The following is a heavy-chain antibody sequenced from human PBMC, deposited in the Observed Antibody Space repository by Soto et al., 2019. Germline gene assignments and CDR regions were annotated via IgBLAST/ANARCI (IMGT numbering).Heavy chain of an antibody. V-gene: IGHV3-23*01. CDR3: AKDPVVAPGYGATNYFDY. CDR1: GGNFISYA. CDR2: ISGSGGST. J-gene: IGHJ4*02. Sequence: PGGSLRLSSTASGGNFISYAMSWVRQAPGKGLEWVSAISGSGGSTYYADSVKGRFTISRDNSKNTLYLQMNSLRAEDTAVYYCAKDPVVAPGYGATNYFDYRGQGTLVTVSS. D-gene: IGHD2-15*01.